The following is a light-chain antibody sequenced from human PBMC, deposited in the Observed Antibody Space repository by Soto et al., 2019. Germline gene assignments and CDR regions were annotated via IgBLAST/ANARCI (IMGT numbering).Light chain of an antibody. V-gene: IGLV1-40*01. CDR1: SSNIGAGYP. Sequence: QSALTQPPSVSGAPGQRITISCTGSSSNIGAGYPVHWYQQLPGTAPKLLIFGNTIRPSGVPDRFSGSRSGLAITGLQAEDEADYYCQSYDSSLSGYVFGTGTKGTVL. J-gene: IGLJ1*01. CDR3: QSYDSSLSGYV. CDR2: GNT.